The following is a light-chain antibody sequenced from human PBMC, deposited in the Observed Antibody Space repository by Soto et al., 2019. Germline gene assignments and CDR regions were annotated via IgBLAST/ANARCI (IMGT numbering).Light chain of an antibody. V-gene: IGLV1-44*01. CDR2: SND. J-gene: IGLJ7*01. Sequence: QSVLTQPPSASGTPGQRVTISCSGSSSNIGSSNVSWYQQLPGTAPKLLIYSNDQRPSGVPDRVSGSKSGTSASLAISGLQSEDEADYYCAAWDDSLNGVVFGGGTQLTVL. CDR3: AAWDDSLNGVV. CDR1: SSNIGSSN.